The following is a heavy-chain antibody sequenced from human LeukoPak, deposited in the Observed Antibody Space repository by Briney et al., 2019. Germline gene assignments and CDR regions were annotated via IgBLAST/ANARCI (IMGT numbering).Heavy chain of an antibody. Sequence: ASVKVSCKASGYTFTSYGISWVRQAPGQGLEWMGWISAYNGNTNNAQKLQGRVTMTTNTSTSTAYMELRSLRSDDTAVYYCARGGRSNIVVVPAAHTYDYWGQGTLVTVSS. V-gene: IGHV1-18*04. D-gene: IGHD2-2*01. CDR1: GYTFTSYG. J-gene: IGHJ4*02. CDR3: ARGGRSNIVVVPAAHTYDY. CDR2: ISAYNGNT.